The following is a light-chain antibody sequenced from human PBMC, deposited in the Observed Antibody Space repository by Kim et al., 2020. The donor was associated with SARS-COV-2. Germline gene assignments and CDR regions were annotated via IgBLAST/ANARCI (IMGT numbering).Light chain of an antibody. CDR2: GAS. CDR1: QSVSSSY. CDR3: QQYGSSPPVT. J-gene: IGKJ5*01. Sequence: PGERATLSCRGSQSVSSSYLAWYQQKPGQAPRLLIYGASSRATGIPDRFSGSGSGTDFTLTISRLEPEYFAVYYCQQYGSSPPVTFGQGTRLEIK. V-gene: IGKV3-20*01.